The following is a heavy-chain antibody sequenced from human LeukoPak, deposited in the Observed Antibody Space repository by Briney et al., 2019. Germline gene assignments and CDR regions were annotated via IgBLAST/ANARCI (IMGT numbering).Heavy chain of an antibody. CDR2: ISGSGGST. CDR3: AKDEELFPGNWFDP. V-gene: IGHV3-23*01. D-gene: IGHD1-26*01. Sequence: GGSLRLSCAASGFTFSSYAMSWVRQAPGKGLEWVSAISGSGGSTYYADSVKGRFTISRDNSKNTLYLQMNSLRAEDTAVYCCAKDEELFPGNWFDPWGQGTLVTVSS. CDR1: GFTFSSYA. J-gene: IGHJ5*02.